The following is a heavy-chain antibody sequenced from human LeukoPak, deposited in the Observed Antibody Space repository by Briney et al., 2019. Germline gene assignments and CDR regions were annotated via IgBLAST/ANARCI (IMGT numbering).Heavy chain of an antibody. CDR3: ARYSSGWHAVDY. CDR2: INPNSGGT. D-gene: IGHD6-19*01. J-gene: IGHJ4*02. V-gene: IGHV1-2*06. Sequence: GASVKVSCKASGYTFTGYYMHWVRQAPGQGLEWMGRINPNSGGTNYAQKFQGRVTMTRDTSISTAYMELSRLRSDDTAVYYCARYSSGWHAVDYRGQGTLVTVSS. CDR1: GYTFTGYY.